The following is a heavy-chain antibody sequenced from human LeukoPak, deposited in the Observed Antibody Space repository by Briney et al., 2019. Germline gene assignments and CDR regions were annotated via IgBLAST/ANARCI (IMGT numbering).Heavy chain of an antibody. CDR3: ARDMDY. CDR1: GASISPSY. Sequence: PSETLSLTCSVSGASISPSYWSWLRQPPGRGLEWIGYIYNSGTTNYNTSLASRVTISLDTSKNQFSLRLSSVSAVDTAVYYCARDMDYWGQGTLVTVSS. CDR2: IYNSGTT. J-gene: IGHJ4*02. V-gene: IGHV4-59*01.